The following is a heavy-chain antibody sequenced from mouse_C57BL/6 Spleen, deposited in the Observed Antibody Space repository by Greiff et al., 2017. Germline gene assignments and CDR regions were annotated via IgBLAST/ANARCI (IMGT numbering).Heavy chain of an antibody. Sequence: EVQLVESGGGLVQPGGSLSLSCAASGFTFTDYYMSWVRQPPGKALEWLGFIRNKANGYTTEYSASVKGRFTISRDNSQSILYLQMNALRAEDSATYYCARYRRSYAMDYWGQGTSVTVSS. CDR1: GFTFTDYY. CDR3: ARYRRSYAMDY. J-gene: IGHJ4*01. V-gene: IGHV7-3*01. CDR2: IRNKANGYTT.